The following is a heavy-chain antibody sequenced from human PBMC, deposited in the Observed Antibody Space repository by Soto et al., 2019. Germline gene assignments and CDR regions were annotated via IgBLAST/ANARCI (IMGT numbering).Heavy chain of an antibody. Sequence: ASVKVSCKASGGTFSSYAISWVRQAPGQGLEWMGGIILIFGTANYAQKFQGRVTITADESTSTAYMELSSLRSEDTAVYYCARASKSGVVTLQYYFDYWGQGTLVTSPQ. D-gene: IGHD3-3*01. V-gene: IGHV1-69*13. CDR3: ARASKSGVVTLQYYFDY. CDR1: GGTFSSYA. CDR2: IILIFGTA. J-gene: IGHJ4*02.